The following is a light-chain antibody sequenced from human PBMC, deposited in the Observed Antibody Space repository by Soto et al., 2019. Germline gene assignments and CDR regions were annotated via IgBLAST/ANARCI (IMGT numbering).Light chain of an antibody. Sequence: DIQMTQSPSTLSASVGDRVTITCRASQSISGWLAWYQQKPGKAPKLLMYDASSLQSGVPSRFSATVSGTEFSLTITSLQPEDFATYYCQQLFDSPITFGHGTRLEIK. CDR2: DAS. V-gene: IGKV1-5*01. CDR3: QQLFDSPIT. CDR1: QSISGW. J-gene: IGKJ5*01.